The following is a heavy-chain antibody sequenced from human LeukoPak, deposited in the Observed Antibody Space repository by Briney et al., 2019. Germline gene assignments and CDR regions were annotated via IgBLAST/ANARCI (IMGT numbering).Heavy chain of an antibody. CDR3: ARGVGLELHY. Sequence: SQTLSLTCTVSGGSISSGSYYWSWTRQPAGKGLEWIGRIYTSGSTNYNPSLKSRVTISVDTSKNQFSLKLSSVTAADTAVYYCARGVGLELHYWGQGTLVTVSS. CDR1: GGSISSGSYY. V-gene: IGHV4-61*02. D-gene: IGHD1-7*01. CDR2: IYTSGST. J-gene: IGHJ4*02.